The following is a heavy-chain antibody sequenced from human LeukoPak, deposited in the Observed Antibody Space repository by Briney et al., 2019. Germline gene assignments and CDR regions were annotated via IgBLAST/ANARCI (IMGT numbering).Heavy chain of an antibody. J-gene: IGHJ4*02. CDR1: GFTFSSYG. CDR2: ISGSGGST. V-gene: IGHV3-23*01. D-gene: IGHD3-3*01. CDR3: AKMDYDFWSGSFDN. Sequence: PGRSLRLSCAASGFTFSSYGMHWVRQAPGEGLEWVSGISGSGGSTYYSDSVKGRFTISRDNSQNTLYLQMNSLRAEDTGVYCCAKMDYDFWSGSFDNWGQGTLVTVSS.